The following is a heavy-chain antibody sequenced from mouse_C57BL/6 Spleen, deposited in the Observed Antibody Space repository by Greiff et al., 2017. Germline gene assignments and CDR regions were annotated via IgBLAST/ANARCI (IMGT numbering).Heavy chain of an antibody. D-gene: IGHD1-1*01. CDR3: ASTGVATREYFDY. CDR1: GYTFTGYW. V-gene: IGHV1-9*01. Sequence: QVQLKQPGAELMMPGASVKLSCKATGYTFTGYWIDWVKQRPGHGLEWIGEILPGSGSTNYNEKFKGKATFTADTSSNTAYMQLSSLTTEDSAIYDCASTGVATREYFDYWGQGTTLTVSS. CDR2: ILPGSGST. J-gene: IGHJ2*01.